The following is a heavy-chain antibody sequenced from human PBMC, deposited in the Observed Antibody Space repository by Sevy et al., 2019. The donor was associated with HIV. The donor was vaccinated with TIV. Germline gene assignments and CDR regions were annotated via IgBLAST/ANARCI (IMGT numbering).Heavy chain of an antibody. CDR1: GFTFSGYN. V-gene: IGHV3-21*04. D-gene: IGHD6-19*01. J-gene: IGHJ4*02. CDR3: AKGRSSGWDGGFDY. Sequence: GGSLRLSCAASGFTFSGYNMHWVRQAPGKGLEWVSSISTSSTYIYQADSVKGRFTISRDNSKNTLYLQMNSLSAEDTAVYYCAKGRSSGWDGGFDYWGQGTLVTVSS. CDR2: ISTSSTYI.